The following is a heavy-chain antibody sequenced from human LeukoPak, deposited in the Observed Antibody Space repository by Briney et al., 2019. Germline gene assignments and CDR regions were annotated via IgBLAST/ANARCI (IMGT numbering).Heavy chain of an antibody. CDR2: INSDGSST. CDR3: ARVYETNGYLY. V-gene: IGHV3-74*01. D-gene: IGHD3-22*01. CDR1: GFTFSSYW. Sequence: PGGSLRLSCAASGFTFSSYWMHWVRQAPGKGLVWVSRINSDGSSTRYADSVKGRFAISRDNAKNTVYLQMNSLRVEDTAVYYCARVYETNGYLYWGQGSLVTVSS. J-gene: IGHJ4*02.